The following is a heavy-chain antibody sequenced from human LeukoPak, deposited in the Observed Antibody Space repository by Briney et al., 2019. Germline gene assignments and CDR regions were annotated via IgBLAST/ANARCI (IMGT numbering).Heavy chain of an antibody. D-gene: IGHD4-23*01. J-gene: IGHJ4*02. CDR2: IRGSGGST. CDR3: AKATHYGGTYYFDY. V-gene: IGHV3-23*01. Sequence: PGGSLRLSCAASGFTFSSYAMSWVRQAPGKGLEWVSAIRGSGGSTYYADSVKGRFTISRDNSKNTLYLQMNSLRAEDTAVYYCAKATHYGGTYYFDYWGQGTLVTVSS. CDR1: GFTFSSYA.